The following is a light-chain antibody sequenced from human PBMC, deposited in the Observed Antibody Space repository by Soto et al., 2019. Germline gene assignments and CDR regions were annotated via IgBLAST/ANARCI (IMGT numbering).Light chain of an antibody. CDR2: EVV. CDR1: KNDVGFYDF. Sequence: QSALTQPPSASGSPGQSVTISCTGTKNDVGFYDFVSWYQHHPGKAPRLIIYEVVQRPSGVPDRFSGSKSGNTASLTISGLQAEDEADYYCCSYAGSYTLYVFGTGTKLTVL. CDR3: CSYAGSYTLYV. J-gene: IGLJ1*01. V-gene: IGLV2-8*01.